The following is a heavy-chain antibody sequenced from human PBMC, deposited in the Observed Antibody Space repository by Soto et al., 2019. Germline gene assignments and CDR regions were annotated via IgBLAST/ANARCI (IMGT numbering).Heavy chain of an antibody. CDR3: AKGVPGIAVAGTGYFQH. V-gene: IGHV3-23*01. CDR2: ISGSGDST. J-gene: IGHJ1*01. CDR1: GFTFSSYA. D-gene: IGHD6-19*01. Sequence: PGGSLRLSCAASGFTFSSYAMSWVRQAPGKGLERVSGISGSGDSTYYADSVKGRFTISRDNSKKTLYLQMNSLRAEDTAVYYCAKGVPGIAVAGTGYFQHWGQGTLVTVSS.